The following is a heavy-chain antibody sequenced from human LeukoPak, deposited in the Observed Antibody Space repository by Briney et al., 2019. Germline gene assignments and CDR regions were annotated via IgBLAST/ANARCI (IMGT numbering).Heavy chain of an antibody. J-gene: IGHJ5*01. CDR2: ISFDGSQR. Sequence: PGRSLRLSCAASGLNLGNFAMNWVRQAPGKGREWVAFISFDGSQRSYAASVKGRFVISRDNSNKTLYLQMDSLRPEDTSVYFCAKEGPWSRNWFDAWGQGTPVTVSS. D-gene: IGHD2-8*02. CDR1: GLNLGNFA. V-gene: IGHV3-30*18. CDR3: AKEGPWSRNWFDA.